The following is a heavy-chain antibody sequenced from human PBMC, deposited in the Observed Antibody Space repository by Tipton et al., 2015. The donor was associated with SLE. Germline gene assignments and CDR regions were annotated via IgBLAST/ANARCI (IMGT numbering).Heavy chain of an antibody. D-gene: IGHD3-22*01. J-gene: IGHJ4*02. V-gene: IGHV4-39*07. Sequence: LRLSCTVSGDSITSSSYYWGWIRQPPGKGLEWVGTVYYTGNTFYNPSLKSRVTISVDTSKNQFSLKLSSVTAADTAVYFCARDEYYYDGTGYHLLGQFDYWGQGTLVTVSS. CDR1: GDSITSSSYY. CDR2: VYYTGNT. CDR3: ARDEYYYDGTGYHLLGQFDY.